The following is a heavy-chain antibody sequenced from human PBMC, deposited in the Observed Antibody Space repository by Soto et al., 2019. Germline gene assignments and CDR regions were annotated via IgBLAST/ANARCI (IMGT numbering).Heavy chain of an antibody. J-gene: IGHJ4*02. CDR2: MYWNDEK. CDR3: AHRRDRQWLGRFDY. CDR1: GFSLFTSGMC. V-gene: IGHV2-5*01. Sequence: QITLKESGPTLVKPTQTLTLTCTFSGFSLFTSGMCVGWIRQPPGKALEWLALMYWNDEKRYSPSLKSRLTITKDTPKNQVVLTMTNMDPVDTATYYCAHRRDRQWLGRFDYWGQGTLVTVSS. D-gene: IGHD6-19*01.